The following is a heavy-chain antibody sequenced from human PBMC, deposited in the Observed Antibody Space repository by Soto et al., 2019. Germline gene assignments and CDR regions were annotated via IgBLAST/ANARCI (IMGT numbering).Heavy chain of an antibody. V-gene: IGHV3-30*18. D-gene: IGHD3-16*01. CDR1: GFTFSSYD. J-gene: IGHJ3*02. CDR2: ISYDGSNK. Sequence: QVQLVESGGGVVQPGRSLRLSCAASGFTFSSYDIHWVRQAPGKGLEWVAVISYDGSNKYYADSVKRRFTISRDNSKNTLYLQMNSLRAEDTSVYYCAKDGPYDSTLGAFDIWGQGTMVTVSS. CDR3: AKDGPYDSTLGAFDI.